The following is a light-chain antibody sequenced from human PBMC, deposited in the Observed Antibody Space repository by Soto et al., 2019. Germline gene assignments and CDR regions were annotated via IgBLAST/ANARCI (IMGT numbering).Light chain of an antibody. CDR2: EVT. CDR1: SXDVGADNY. V-gene: IGLV2-14*01. J-gene: IGLJ1*01. Sequence: QSALTQPASVSGSPGQSITISCTGTSXDVGADNYVSWYQQHPGKAPKPIIYEVTNRPSGVSNRFSGSQSGNTASLTISGLQAEDGADYFCSSYTTSNTPLYVFGTGTKVTVL. CDR3: SSYTTSNTPLYV.